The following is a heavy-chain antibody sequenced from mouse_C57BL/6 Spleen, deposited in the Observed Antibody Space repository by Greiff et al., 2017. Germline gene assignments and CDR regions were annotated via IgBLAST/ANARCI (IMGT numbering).Heavy chain of an antibody. J-gene: IGHJ1*03. V-gene: IGHV5-17*01. CDR3: ARPTGTGYFDV. D-gene: IGHD4-1*01. CDR1: GFTFSDYG. CDR2: ISSGSSTI. Sequence: DVHLVESGGGLVKPGGSLKLSCAASGFTFSDYGMHWVRQAPEKGLEWVAYISSGSSTIYYADTVKGRFTISRDNAKNTLFLQMTSLRSEDTAMYYCARPTGTGYFDVWGTGTTVTVSS.